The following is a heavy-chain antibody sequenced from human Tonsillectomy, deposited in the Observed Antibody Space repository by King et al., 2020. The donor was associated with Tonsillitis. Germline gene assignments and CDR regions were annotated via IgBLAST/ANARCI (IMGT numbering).Heavy chain of an antibody. J-gene: IGHJ6*03. Sequence: VQLQESGPGLVKPSETLSLTCTVSGGSISGYYWSWIRQPPGKGLEWIGYIYYTGSTNYNPSLKSRVTISVDTSKNQFSLKLSSVTAADTAVYYCARLLSSSDYYYYYFDMDVWGKGTTVTVSS. CDR1: GGSISGYY. CDR3: ARLLSSSDYYYYYFDMDV. V-gene: IGHV4-59*08. D-gene: IGHD6-6*01. CDR2: IYYTGST.